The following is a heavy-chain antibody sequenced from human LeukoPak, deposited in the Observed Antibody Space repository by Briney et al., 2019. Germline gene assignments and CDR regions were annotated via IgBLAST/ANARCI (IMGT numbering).Heavy chain of an antibody. D-gene: IGHD2-15*01. CDR1: GGSFSGYY. CDR3: ARENGGSLEFDY. J-gene: IGHJ4*02. CDR2: INHCGST. Sequence: SETLSLTCAVYGGSFSGYYWSWIRQPPGKGLEWIGEINHCGSTNYNPSLKSRVTISVDTSKNQFSLKLSSVTAADTAVYYCARENGGSLEFDYWGQGTLVTVSS. V-gene: IGHV4-34*01.